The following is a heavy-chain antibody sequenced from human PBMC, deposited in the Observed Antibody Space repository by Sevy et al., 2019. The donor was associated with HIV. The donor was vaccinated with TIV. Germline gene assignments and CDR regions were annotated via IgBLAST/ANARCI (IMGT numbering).Heavy chain of an antibody. J-gene: IGHJ4*02. Sequence: GGSLRLSCAASGFTFSANWMNWVRQAPGKGLEWVANIKADGSDKHYVDSVEGRFTITRDNAKNLLLIQMNSLRVEDTAVYYCAHETFGRFESWGQGTLVTVSS. V-gene: IGHV3-7*01. CDR3: AHETFGRFES. CDR2: IKADGSDK. CDR1: GFTFSANW. D-gene: IGHD3-16*01.